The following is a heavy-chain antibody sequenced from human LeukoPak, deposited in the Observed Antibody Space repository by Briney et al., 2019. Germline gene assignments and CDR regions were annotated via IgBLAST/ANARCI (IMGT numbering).Heavy chain of an antibody. CDR2: IYSSGSA. CDR1: GGSINSNNYY. D-gene: IGHD1-26*01. CDR3: AYSGSYGHLGY. J-gene: IGHJ4*02. V-gene: IGHV4-39*01. Sequence: PSETLSLTCTVPGGSINSNNYYWGWIRQPPGKGLEWIGSIYSSGSAYYNPSLKSRVTISVDTSKNQFSLRLSSVTAADTALYYCAYSGSYGHLGYWGQGIPVTVSS.